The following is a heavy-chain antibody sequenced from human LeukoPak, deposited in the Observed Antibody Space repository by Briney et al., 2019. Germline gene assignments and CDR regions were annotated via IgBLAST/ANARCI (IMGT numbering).Heavy chain of an antibody. CDR2: IYYSGST. J-gene: IGHJ4*02. V-gene: IGHV4-59*12. CDR1: GGSISSYY. CDR3: ARGTEALLLDY. Sequence: SETLSLTCTVSGGSISSYYWSWIRQPPGKGLEWIGYIYYSGSTNYNPSLKSRVTISVDTSKNQFSLKLSSVTAADTAVYYCARGTEALLLDYWGQGTLVTVSS.